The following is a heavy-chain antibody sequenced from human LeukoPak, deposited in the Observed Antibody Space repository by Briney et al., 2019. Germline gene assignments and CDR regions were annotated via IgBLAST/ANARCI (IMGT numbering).Heavy chain of an antibody. CDR1: GGSISSGDYY. J-gene: IGHJ4*02. Sequence: SQTLSLTCTVSGGSISSGDYYWSWIRQPPGKGLEWIGYIYYSGSTFYNPSHKSRVTISVDTSKNQFSLKLRSATVADTAVYYCARDQMYSTVWDHWGQGTLVTVSS. CDR3: ARDQMYSTVWDH. D-gene: IGHD6-19*01. CDR2: IYYSGST. V-gene: IGHV4-30-4*08.